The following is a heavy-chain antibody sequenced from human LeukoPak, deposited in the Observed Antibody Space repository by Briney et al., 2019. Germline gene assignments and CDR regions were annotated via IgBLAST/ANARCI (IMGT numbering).Heavy chain of an antibody. J-gene: IGHJ4*02. D-gene: IGHD3-22*01. CDR3: ARGLYDSSGYYYFDY. Sequence: SETLSLACTVSGGSISSYYWSWIRQPPGKGLEWIGYIYYSGSTNYNPSLKSRVTVSVDTSKNQFSLKLSSVTAADTAVYYCARGLYDSSGYYYFDYWGQGTLVTVSS. CDR1: GGSISSYY. V-gene: IGHV4-59*01. CDR2: IYYSGST.